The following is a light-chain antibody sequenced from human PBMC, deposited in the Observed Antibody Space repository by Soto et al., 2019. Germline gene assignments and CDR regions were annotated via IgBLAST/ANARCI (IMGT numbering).Light chain of an antibody. Sequence: DIVMTQSPDSLAVSLGERATINCKSSQSVLYSSNNKNYLAWYQQKPGQPPKLLIYWASTRESGVPDRFSGSGSGTDFTLPISSLQAEDVAVYYCQQYYSNPPMNTFGQGTKLEIK. CDR3: QQYYSNPPMNT. CDR1: QSVLYSSNNKNY. J-gene: IGKJ2*01. V-gene: IGKV4-1*01. CDR2: WAS.